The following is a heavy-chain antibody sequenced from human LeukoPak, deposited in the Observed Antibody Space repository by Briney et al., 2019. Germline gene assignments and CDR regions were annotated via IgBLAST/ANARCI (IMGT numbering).Heavy chain of an antibody. D-gene: IGHD3-3*01. V-gene: IGHV3-30*03. Sequence: GGSLRLSCAASGFTFSNYGMHWVRQAPGKGLEWVAVISYDGSNKYYADSVKGRFTISRDNSKNTLYLQMNSLRAEDTAVYYCARDRVTIFGVVTHLFDYWGQGTLVTVSS. CDR1: GFTFSNYG. CDR3: ARDRVTIFGVVTHLFDY. J-gene: IGHJ4*02. CDR2: ISYDGSNK.